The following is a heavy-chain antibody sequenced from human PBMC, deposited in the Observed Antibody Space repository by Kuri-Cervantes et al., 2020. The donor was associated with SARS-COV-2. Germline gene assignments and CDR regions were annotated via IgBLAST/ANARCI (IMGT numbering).Heavy chain of an antibody. Sequence: GESLKISCAASGFTFSSYGMRWVRQAPGKGLEWVAVIYPDGSNTNYTASVKGRFTISSDKSKSTLYLQRSSLKAEDTAVYYCAKGPTLGGKQWGLAGGGGIDYWGQGTLVTVSS. CDR1: GFTFSSYG. D-gene: IGHD6-19*01. V-gene: IGHV3-33*03. J-gene: IGHJ4*02. CDR2: IYPDGSNT. CDR3: AKGPTLGGKQWGLAGGGGIDY.